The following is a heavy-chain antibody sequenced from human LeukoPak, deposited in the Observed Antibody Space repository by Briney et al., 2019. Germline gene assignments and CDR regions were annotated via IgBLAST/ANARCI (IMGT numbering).Heavy chain of an antibody. J-gene: IGHJ4*02. D-gene: IGHD2-2*01. CDR1: GFTFSSYE. V-gene: IGHV3-48*03. CDR2: ISSSGSTI. Sequence: PGGSLRLSCAASGFTFSSYEMNWVRQAPGKGLEWVSYISSSGSTIYYADSVKGRFTISRDNAKSSLYLQMNSLRAEDTAVYYCARVRGYCSSTSCYDDYWGQGTLVTVSS. CDR3: ARVRGYCSSTSCYDDY.